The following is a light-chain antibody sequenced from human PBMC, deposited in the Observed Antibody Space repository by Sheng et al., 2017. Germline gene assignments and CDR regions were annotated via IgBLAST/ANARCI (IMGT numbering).Light chain of an antibody. V-gene: IGKV1-8*01. Sequence: AIRMTQSPSSLSASTGDRVTITCRASQGISSYLAWYQQKPGKAPKLLIYKASTLEGGVPSRFSGSGSGTEFTLTISSLQPDDFATYYCQQYDNYLYSFGQGTKLEIK. CDR1: QGISSY. J-gene: IGKJ2*01. CDR3: QQYDNYLYS. CDR2: KAS.